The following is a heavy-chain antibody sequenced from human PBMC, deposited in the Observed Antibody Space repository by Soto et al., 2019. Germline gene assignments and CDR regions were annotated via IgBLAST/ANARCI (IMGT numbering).Heavy chain of an antibody. V-gene: IGHV4-59*02. J-gene: IGHJ4*02. CDR3: ARAMVIFAVGLYCFDS. D-gene: IGHD3-3*02. Sequence: PSETPSLTCTVSGGSVTSYYWNWIRQTPGKGLEWIGYIFYSGITYYNPSLKSRVTMSLDTSTNQFSLKLSSVTAADTAVYYCARAMVIFAVGLYCFDSWGQGTLVTVSS. CDR2: IFYSGIT. CDR1: GGSVTSYY.